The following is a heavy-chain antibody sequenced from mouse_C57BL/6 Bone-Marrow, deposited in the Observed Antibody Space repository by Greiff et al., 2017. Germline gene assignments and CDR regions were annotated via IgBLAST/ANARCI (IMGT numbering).Heavy chain of an antibody. CDR3: ARGNWAWFAY. J-gene: IGHJ3*01. D-gene: IGHD4-1*01. CDR1: GYAFTNYL. Sequence: VKLQESGAELVRPGTSVKVSCKASGYAFTNYLIEWVKQRPGQGLEWIGVINPGSGGTNYNEKFKGKATLTADKSSSTAYMQLSGLTSEDSAVYYCARGNWAWFAYWGQGTLVTVSA. V-gene: IGHV1-54*01. CDR2: INPGSGGT.